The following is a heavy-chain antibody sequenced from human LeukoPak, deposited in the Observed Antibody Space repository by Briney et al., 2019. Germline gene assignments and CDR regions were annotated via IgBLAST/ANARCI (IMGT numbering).Heavy chain of an antibody. CDR3: ARVVAGHSSGYQDY. J-gene: IGHJ4*02. Sequence: PSETLSLTCTVSGGSISSSSYYWGWIRQSPGKGLEWIVSIYYSGSTYYNPSLKSRVTISVDTSKNQFSLKLSSVTAADTAVYYCARVVAGHSSGYQDYWGQGTLVTVSS. V-gene: IGHV4-39*07. D-gene: IGHD3-22*01. CDR2: IYYSGST. CDR1: GGSISSSSYY.